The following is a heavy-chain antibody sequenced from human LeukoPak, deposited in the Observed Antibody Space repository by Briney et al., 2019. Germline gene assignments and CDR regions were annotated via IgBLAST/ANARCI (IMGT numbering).Heavy chain of an antibody. CDR2: ISAYNGNT. CDR3: ARSRYDILTGSYYFDY. J-gene: IGHJ4*02. Sequence: ASVKVSCKASGYTFTSYGISWVRQAPGQGLEWMGWISAYNGNTNYAQKLQGRVTMTTDTSTSTAYMELRSLRSDDTAVYYCARSRYDILTGSYYFDYWGQGTLVTVSS. D-gene: IGHD3-9*01. V-gene: IGHV1-18*01. CDR1: GYTFTSYG.